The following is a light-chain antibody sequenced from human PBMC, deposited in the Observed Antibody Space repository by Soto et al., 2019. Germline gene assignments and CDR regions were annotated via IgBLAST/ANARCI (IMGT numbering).Light chain of an antibody. CDR2: TTS. CDR3: QQANSFPPTT. CDR1: QGVRDW. V-gene: IGKV1-12*01. Sequence: DIQMTHSPSSVSAAVGDRVTMTCRASQGVRDWVAWYQQKPGKAPKLLFSTTSTLEDGVPSRFSGSASGTEFTLTISSLQPEDFATYYCQQANSFPPTTFGQGTKVDIK. J-gene: IGKJ1*01.